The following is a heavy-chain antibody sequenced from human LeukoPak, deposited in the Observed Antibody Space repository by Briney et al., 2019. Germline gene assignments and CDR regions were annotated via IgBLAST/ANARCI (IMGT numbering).Heavy chain of an antibody. CDR3: ARQGRDGYRTGDY. CDR1: GYSFTTYW. D-gene: IGHD5-24*01. Sequence: GESLKISCKGSGYSFTTYWIAWVRQMPGQVLEWMGSIYPDDSDARYSPSVQGQVTISADKSITTAYLQWGSLKASDTAMYYCARQGRDGYRTGDYWGQGTLVTVSS. CDR2: IYPDDSDA. V-gene: IGHV5-51*01. J-gene: IGHJ4*02.